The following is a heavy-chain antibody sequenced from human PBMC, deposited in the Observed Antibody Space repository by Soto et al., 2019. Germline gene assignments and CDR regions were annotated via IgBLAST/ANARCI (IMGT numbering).Heavy chain of an antibody. D-gene: IGHD3-10*01. V-gene: IGHV4-39*01. CDR3: ARLALWFGEEDY. J-gene: IGHJ4*02. CDR2: IYYSGST. Sequence: SETLSLTCTVSGGSISSSSYYWGWIRQPPGKGLEWIGSIYYSGSTYYNPSLKSRVTISVDTSKNQFSLKLSSVTAADTAVYYCARLALWFGEEDYWGQGTLVT. CDR1: GGSISSSSYY.